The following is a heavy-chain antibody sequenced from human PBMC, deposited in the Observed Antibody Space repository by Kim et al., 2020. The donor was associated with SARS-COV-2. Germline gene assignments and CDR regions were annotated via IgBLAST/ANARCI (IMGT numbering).Heavy chain of an antibody. J-gene: IGHJ3*02. D-gene: IGHD4-17*01. CDR3: AKDLDVYYGDSWDAFDI. CDR2: ISGSGGST. CDR1: GFTFSSYA. Sequence: GGSLRLSCAASGFTFSSYAMSWVRQAPGKGLEWVSAISGSGGSTYYADSVKGRFTISRDNSKNTLYLQMNSLRAEDTAVYYCAKDLDVYYGDSWDAFDIWGQGTMVTVSS. V-gene: IGHV3-23*01.